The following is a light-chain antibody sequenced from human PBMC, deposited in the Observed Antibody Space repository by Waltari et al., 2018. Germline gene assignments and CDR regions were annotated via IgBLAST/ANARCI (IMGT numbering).Light chain of an antibody. CDR1: QSVSSSY. J-gene: IGKJ1*01. V-gene: IGKV3-20*01. CDR2: SAT. CDR3: QQYGSSPRT. Sequence: EIALTQSPGTLSLSPGERATLSCRASQSVSSSYLARYQQKPGQAPRLLIYSATSRATGIPDRFSGSGSETDFTLTSSRLEPEEFAVYYWQQYGSSPRTFGQGTKVEIK.